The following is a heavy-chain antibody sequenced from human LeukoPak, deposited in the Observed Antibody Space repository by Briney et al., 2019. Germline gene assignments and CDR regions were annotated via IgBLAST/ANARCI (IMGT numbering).Heavy chain of an antibody. CDR3: ARDGMVRGVRHDY. CDR1: GFTFSSYW. Sequence: GGSLRLSCAASGFTFSSYWMSWVRQAPGKGLEWVANIKQDGSEKYYVVSVKGRFTISRDNAKNSLYLQMNSLRAEDTAVYYCARDGMVRGVRHDYWGQGTLVTVSS. D-gene: IGHD3-10*01. V-gene: IGHV3-7*01. CDR2: IKQDGSEK. J-gene: IGHJ4*02.